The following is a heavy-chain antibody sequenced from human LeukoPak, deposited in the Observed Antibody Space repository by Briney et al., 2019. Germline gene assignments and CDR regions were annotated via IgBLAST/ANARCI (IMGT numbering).Heavy chain of an antibody. V-gene: IGHV5-51*01. CDR1: GSSFTSYS. CDR2: IYPGDSVT. Sequence: GESLKISCKGSGSSFTSYSIGWVRQMPGKGLEWMGIIYPGDSVTRYSPSFQGQVTISADKSISTAYLQWSSLKASDTAMYYCARFSTSDYYDSSGQETNWFDPWGQGTLVTVSS. D-gene: IGHD3-22*01. J-gene: IGHJ5*02. CDR3: ARFSTSDYYDSSGQETNWFDP.